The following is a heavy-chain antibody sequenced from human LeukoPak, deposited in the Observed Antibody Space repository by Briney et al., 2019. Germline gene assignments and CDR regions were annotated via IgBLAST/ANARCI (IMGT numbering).Heavy chain of an antibody. CDR3: ARHRGAAGPEKLYYYGMDV. J-gene: IGHJ6*02. CDR1: GYSFTSYW. V-gene: IGHV5-51*01. CDR2: IYPGDSDT. Sequence: GESLKISCKGSGYSFTSYWIGWVRQMPGKGLEWMGIIYPGDSDTRYSPSFQGQVTISADKSISTAYLQWSSLKASDTAMYYCARHRGAAGPEKLYYYGMDVWCQGTTVTVSS. D-gene: IGHD6-13*01.